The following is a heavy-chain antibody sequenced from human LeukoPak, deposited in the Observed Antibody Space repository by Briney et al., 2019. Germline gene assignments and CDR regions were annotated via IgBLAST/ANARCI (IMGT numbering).Heavy chain of an antibody. D-gene: IGHD3-9*01. CDR3: AKWWDYDVLTGYYVSDY. Sequence: GASLRLSCAASGFTFSNYAMSWVRQAPGKGLEWVSAITGGGSGIYYADSMKSRFTISRDNSKNTLYLQINSLRAEDTAVYYCAKWWDYDVLTGYYVSDYWGEGTLVTVSS. J-gene: IGHJ4*02. CDR2: ITGGGSGI. CDR1: GFTFSNYA. V-gene: IGHV3-23*01.